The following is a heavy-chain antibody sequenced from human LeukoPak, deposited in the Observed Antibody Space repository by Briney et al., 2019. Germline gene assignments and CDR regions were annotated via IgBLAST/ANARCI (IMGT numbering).Heavy chain of an antibody. CDR3: ARANRYAGGDRHFDY. D-gene: IGHD1-14*01. Sequence: PSETLSLTCTVSGGSISSYYWSWIRQPPGKGMEWIGYIYYSGSTNYNPSLKSRVTISVDTAKNQFSLKLSSVTAADTAVYHCARANRYAGGDRHFDYWGQGTLVTVSS. J-gene: IGHJ4*02. V-gene: IGHV4-59*01. CDR1: GGSISSYY. CDR2: IYYSGST.